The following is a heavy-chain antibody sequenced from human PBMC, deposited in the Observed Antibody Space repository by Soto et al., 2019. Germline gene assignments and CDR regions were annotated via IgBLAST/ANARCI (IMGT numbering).Heavy chain of an antibody. V-gene: IGHV3-66*01. CDR1: GFAVSRNY. CDR2: LYSGGST. J-gene: IGHJ4*02. D-gene: IGHD4-4*01. Sequence: EVQLVESGGGLVQPGGSLRLSCAASGFAVSRNYMSWVRQAPGKGLERISVLYSGGSTYYADSVKGRFTISRDNSKNTLYLQMNSLRAEDTAVYYCARDQQYAHFGYWGQGTLVTVSS. CDR3: ARDQQYAHFGY.